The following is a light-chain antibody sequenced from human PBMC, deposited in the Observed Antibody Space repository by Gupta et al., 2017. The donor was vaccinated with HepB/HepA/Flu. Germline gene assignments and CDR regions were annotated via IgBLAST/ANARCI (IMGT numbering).Light chain of an antibody. CDR2: ENN. CDR3: GTWDSSLSVVV. CDR1: SSNIGNND. V-gene: IGLV1-51*01. Sequence: QYVLTQPPSVSAAPGQKVTISCSGSSSNIGNNDVSWYQQLPGTAPKVLISENNKRPSGIPDRFSATKSGTSATLGTTGLQTEDEADYYCGTWDSSLSVVVFGGGTKLTVL. J-gene: IGLJ2*01.